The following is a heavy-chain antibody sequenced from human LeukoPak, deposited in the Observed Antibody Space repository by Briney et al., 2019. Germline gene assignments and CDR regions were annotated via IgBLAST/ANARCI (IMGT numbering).Heavy chain of an antibody. CDR3: ARENTAMGLPFDY. Sequence: SETLSLTCTISGGSISSYYWSWIRQPPGKGLEWIGYIYYSGSTNYNPSLKSRVTISLDTSKNQFSLKMRSVTAADTAVYYCARENTAMGLPFDYWGQGTLVTVSS. CDR2: IYYSGST. J-gene: IGHJ4*02. V-gene: IGHV4-59*01. CDR1: GGSISSYY. D-gene: IGHD5-18*01.